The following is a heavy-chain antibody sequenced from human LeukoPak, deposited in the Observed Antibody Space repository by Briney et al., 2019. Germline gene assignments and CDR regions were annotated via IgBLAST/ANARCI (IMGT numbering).Heavy chain of an antibody. CDR1: GFTFSTYA. CDR2: VSTSSSI. Sequence: GGSLRLSCAASGFTFSTYAMNWVRQAPGKGLEWVSYVSTSSSIYYADSVKGRITISRDNAKNSLYLQMNSLRDEDTAVYYCARGGSGYGDYYYFYGMDVWGQGTTVTVSS. V-gene: IGHV3-48*02. D-gene: IGHD3-22*01. CDR3: ARGGSGYGDYYYFYGMDV. J-gene: IGHJ6*02.